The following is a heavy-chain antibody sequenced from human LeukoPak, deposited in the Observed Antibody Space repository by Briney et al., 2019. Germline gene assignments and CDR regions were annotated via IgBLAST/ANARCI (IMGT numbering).Heavy chain of an antibody. CDR1: GFTFSSYN. Sequence: PGGSLRLSCAASGFTFSSYNMNWVRQAPGKGLEWVSSISSSSSYIYYADSVKGRFTISRDNAKNSLYLQMNSLRAEDTAVYYCARAYGDYEEGYFDYWDQGTLVTVSS. D-gene: IGHD4-17*01. CDR2: ISSSSSYI. CDR3: ARAYGDYEEGYFDY. J-gene: IGHJ4*02. V-gene: IGHV3-21*01.